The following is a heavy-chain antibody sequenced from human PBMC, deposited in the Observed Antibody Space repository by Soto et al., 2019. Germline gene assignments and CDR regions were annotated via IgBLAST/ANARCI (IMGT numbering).Heavy chain of an antibody. CDR3: ARHGGSYSFDY. CDR2: NSYSGST. D-gene: IGHD1-26*01. V-gene: IGHV4-59*08. Sequence: QVQLQESGPGLVKPSETLSLTCTVTGGSTSSYYWSWLRQPPGKGLEWIGYNSYSGSTDYNPSLKSRVTISVDTSKNQFALKLSSATAADTAVDYCARHGGSYSFDYWGQGTLVTVSS. CDR1: GGSTSSYY. J-gene: IGHJ4*02.